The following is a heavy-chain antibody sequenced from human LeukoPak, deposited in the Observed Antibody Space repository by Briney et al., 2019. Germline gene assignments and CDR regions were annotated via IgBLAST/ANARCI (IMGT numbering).Heavy chain of an antibody. CDR1: GRSFSSYY. J-gene: IGHJ5*02. V-gene: IGHV4-34*01. CDR2: INHSGST. Sequence: PSETLSLTCAVYGRSFSSYYWSWIRQPPGKGLEWIGEINHSGSTNYNPSLKSRVTISVDTSKNQFSLKLSSVTAADTAVYYCARGCPWFDPWGQGTLVTVSS. CDR3: ARGCPWFDP.